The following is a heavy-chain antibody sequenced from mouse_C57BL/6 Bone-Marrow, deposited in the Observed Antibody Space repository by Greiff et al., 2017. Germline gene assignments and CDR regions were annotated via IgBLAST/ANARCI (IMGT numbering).Heavy chain of an antibody. J-gene: IGHJ1*03. CDR1: GFTFSSYA. CDR3: ARVSDGDCYFDV. CDR2: ISDGGSYT. Sequence: EVHLVESGGGLVKPGGSLKLSCAASGFTFSSYAMSWVRQTPEKRLEWVATISDGGSYTYYPDNVKGRFTISIDNAKNNLYMQMSHLKSEDTAMYYCARVSDGDCYFDVWGKGTTVTVSS. V-gene: IGHV5-4*01. D-gene: IGHD1-2*01.